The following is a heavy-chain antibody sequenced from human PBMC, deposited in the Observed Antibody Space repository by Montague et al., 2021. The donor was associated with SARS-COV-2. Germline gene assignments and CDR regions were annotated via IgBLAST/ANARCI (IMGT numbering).Heavy chain of an antibody. CDR3: ASDAIGAAGGYGMDV. CDR2: IYYDGYT. J-gene: IGHJ6*02. Sequence: TLSLTCTVSGGSISSGGYYWSWIRQHPGKGLEWIGYIYYDGYTYYNPSLKSRVTISVDTSKNQFSLNLSSVTAADTAVYYCASDAIGAAGGYGMDVWGQGTTVTVSS. V-gene: IGHV4-31*03. D-gene: IGHD2-2*01. CDR1: GGSISSGGYY.